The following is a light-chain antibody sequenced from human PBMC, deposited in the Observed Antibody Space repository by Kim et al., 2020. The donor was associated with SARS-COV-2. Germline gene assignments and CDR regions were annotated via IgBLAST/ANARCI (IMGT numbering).Light chain of an antibody. J-gene: IGKJ1*01. CDR3: QKYDSAPWT. CDR1: QGISHY. Sequence: DIQMTQSPSSLSASVGDRVTITCRASQGISHYVAWYQQKPGKLPNLLIRDASFLESGVPSRFSGSGSGTDFTLTINSLQPEDVATYFCQKYDSAPWTFGQGTKVDIK. CDR2: DAS. V-gene: IGKV1-27*01.